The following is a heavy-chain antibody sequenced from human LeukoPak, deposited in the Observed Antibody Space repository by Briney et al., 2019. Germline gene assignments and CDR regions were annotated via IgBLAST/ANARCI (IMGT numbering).Heavy chain of an antibody. V-gene: IGHV1-8*01. CDR1: GYTFTSYD. J-gene: IGHJ3*02. D-gene: IGHD3-22*01. Sequence: GASVKVSCKASGYTFTSYDINWVRQATGPGLKWMGWMNPNSGNTGYAQKFQGRVTMTRNTSLSTAYMELSSLRSDDTAVYYCAREGFTIIAQGAFDIWGQGTMVTVSS. CDR3: AREGFTIIAQGAFDI. CDR2: MNPNSGNT.